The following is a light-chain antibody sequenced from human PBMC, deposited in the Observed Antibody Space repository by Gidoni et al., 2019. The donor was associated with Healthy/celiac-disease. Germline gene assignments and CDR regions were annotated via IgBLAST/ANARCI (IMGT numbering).Light chain of an antibody. CDR3: QQSYSTPPYT. Sequence: DIQMTQSPSSLSASVGDRVTITCRASQSISSYLNWYQQKPGKAPKLLIYAASSLQSGVPSRFSGSGSGTDFTLTISSLQPEDFATYYCQQSYSTPPYTFVVTTKLEIK. CDR2: AAS. V-gene: IGKV1-39*01. CDR1: QSISSY. J-gene: IGKJ2*01.